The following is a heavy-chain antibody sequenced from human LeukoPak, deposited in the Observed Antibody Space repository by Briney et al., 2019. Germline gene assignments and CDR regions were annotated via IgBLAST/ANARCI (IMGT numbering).Heavy chain of an antibody. V-gene: IGHV3-23*01. CDR1: GFTLSSNA. Sequence: PGGSLRLSCEVSGFTLSSNAMSWVRQAPGKGLEWVSAISGSGGSTYYADSVKGRFTISRDNTKNTLYLQMNSLRAEDTAVYYCAKSVMVRGVTVDYWGQGTLVTVSS. CDR3: AKSVMVRGVTVDY. CDR2: ISGSGGST. D-gene: IGHD3-10*01. J-gene: IGHJ4*02.